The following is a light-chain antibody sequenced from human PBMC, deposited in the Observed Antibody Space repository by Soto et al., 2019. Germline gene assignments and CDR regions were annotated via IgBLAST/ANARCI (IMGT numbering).Light chain of an antibody. CDR1: GSSIGTNT. J-gene: IGLJ1*01. Sequence: QSVLTQPPSASGTPGQRVTISCSGSGSSIGTNTVNWYRQLPGTAPKLLIYGNNQRPSGVPDRFSGSKSGTSASLAISGLQSEDEAEYYCAAWDGSLNGYVFGTGTKVTVL. V-gene: IGLV1-44*01. CDR2: GNN. CDR3: AAWDGSLNGYV.